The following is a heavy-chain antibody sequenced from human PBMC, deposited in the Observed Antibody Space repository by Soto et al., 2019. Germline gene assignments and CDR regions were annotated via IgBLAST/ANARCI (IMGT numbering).Heavy chain of an antibody. V-gene: IGHV4-39*01. CDR1: GGSISSSSYY. Sequence: QLQLQESGPGLAKPSETLSLTCTVSGGSISSSSYYWGWIRQPPGKGLEWIGSIYYSGSTYYNPSLKGRVTISVDTSKNQFSLKLSSVTAADTAVYYCARRWELGGLIDYWGQGTLVTVSS. CDR3: ARRWELGGLIDY. J-gene: IGHJ4*02. D-gene: IGHD1-26*01. CDR2: IYYSGST.